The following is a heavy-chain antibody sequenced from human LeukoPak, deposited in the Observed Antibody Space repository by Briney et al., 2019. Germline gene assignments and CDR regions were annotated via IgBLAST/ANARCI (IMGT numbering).Heavy chain of an antibody. CDR3: ARDNVASSIDY. J-gene: IGHJ4*02. V-gene: IGHV3-66*01. CDR2: IYSGGST. CDR1: GFTFRTYW. D-gene: IGHD6-6*01. Sequence: QPGGSLRLSCAASGFTFRTYWMTWVRQAPGKGLEWVSVIYSGGSTYYADSVKGRFTISRDNSKNTLYLQMNSLRAEDTAVYYCARDNVASSIDYWGQGTLVTVSS.